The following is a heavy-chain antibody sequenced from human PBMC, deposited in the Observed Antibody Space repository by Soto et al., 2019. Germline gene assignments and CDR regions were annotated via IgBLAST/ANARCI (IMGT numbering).Heavy chain of an antibody. CDR2: ISPGGGST. J-gene: IGHJ5*02. Sequence: EVPLLESGGDLVQPGGSLRLSCAASGFTFSSYAMSWVRQAPGKGLEWVSTISPGGGSTYYADSVKGRFTISRDNSKNTLHLQVNSLRAEDTAVYYCAKDRGSGDQGRVRFDPWGQGTLVTVSS. D-gene: IGHD2-15*01. V-gene: IGHV3-23*01. CDR1: GFTFSSYA. CDR3: AKDRGSGDQGRVRFDP.